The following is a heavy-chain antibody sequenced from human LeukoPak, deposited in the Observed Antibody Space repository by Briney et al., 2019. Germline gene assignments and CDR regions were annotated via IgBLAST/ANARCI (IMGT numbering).Heavy chain of an antibody. D-gene: IGHD2-2*01. CDR3: ARQLIGCSSYSCAPWYFDL. CDR1: GGSISSSSYY. Sequence: SETLSLTCTVSGGSISSSSYYWGWIRQPPGKGLEWIGSIYYSGSTYYNPSLKSRVTRSVDTSKNQFSLKLSSVTAADTAVYYCARQLIGCSSYSCAPWYFDLWGRGTLVTVPP. V-gene: IGHV4-39*01. CDR2: IYYSGST. J-gene: IGHJ2*01.